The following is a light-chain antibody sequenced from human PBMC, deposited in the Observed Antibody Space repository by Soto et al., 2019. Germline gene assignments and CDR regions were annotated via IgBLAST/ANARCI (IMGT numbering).Light chain of an antibody. Sequence: DIQMTQSPSPLSASVGDRVTITCRASQSISSWLAWYQQKPGKAPKLLIYDASSLESGVPSRFSGSGSGTECTLTISSLQPDDVATYYCQQYNSFSITFGQGTRLEIK. CDR1: QSISSW. J-gene: IGKJ5*01. V-gene: IGKV1-5*01. CDR2: DAS. CDR3: QQYNSFSIT.